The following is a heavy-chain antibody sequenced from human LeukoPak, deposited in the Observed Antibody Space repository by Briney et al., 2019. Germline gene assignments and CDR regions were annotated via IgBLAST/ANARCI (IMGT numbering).Heavy chain of an antibody. V-gene: IGHV1-46*01. CDR1: GSTFTSYY. CDR2: INPSGGST. Sequence: ASVQASCQASGSTFTSYYMHWVRQAPGQGLEWMGIINPSGGSTSYAQKFQGRVTMTRDTSTSTVYMELSSLRSEDTAVYYCARGHSGSYSLDWGQGTLATVSS. J-gene: IGHJ4*02. CDR3: ARGHSGSYSLD. D-gene: IGHD1-26*01.